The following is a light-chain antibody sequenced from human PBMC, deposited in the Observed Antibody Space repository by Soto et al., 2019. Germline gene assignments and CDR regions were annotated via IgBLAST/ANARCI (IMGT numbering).Light chain of an antibody. CDR3: QQYNSYLWT. CDR1: QGIANY. V-gene: IGKV1-27*01. CDR2: AAS. Sequence: DIQMTPSPSSLSASVGDRVTINCRASQGIANYLAWYQHKPGKVPNLLIYAASTLQSGVPSRFSGGGSGTEFTLTISSLQPDDFATYYCQQYNSYLWTFGQGTKVDIK. J-gene: IGKJ1*01.